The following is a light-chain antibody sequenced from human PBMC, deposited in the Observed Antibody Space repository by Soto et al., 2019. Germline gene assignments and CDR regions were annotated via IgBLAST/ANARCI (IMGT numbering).Light chain of an antibody. V-gene: IGKV3-20*01. J-gene: IGKJ2*03. CDR3: QQYGSSPRS. CDR2: GVS. Sequence: EIVLTQSPGTLSLSPGERATLSCRASQSVNSNFFAWYQQKPGQAPRLLIYGVSIRATGIPDRFTGSGSGTDFALTISGLEPEDFALYYCQQYGSSPRSFGQGTKVEVK. CDR1: QSVNSNF.